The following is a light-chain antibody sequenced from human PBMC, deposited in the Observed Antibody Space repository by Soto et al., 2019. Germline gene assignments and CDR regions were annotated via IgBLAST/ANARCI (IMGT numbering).Light chain of an antibody. CDR3: QQADSFPIT. V-gene: IGKV1-12*01. J-gene: IGKJ5*01. CDR2: GAS. CDR1: QGINNW. Sequence: DIQMTQSPSFVSASVGDRVTITCRASQGINNWLAWYQQKPGMAPKFLIYGASSLQSGVPSRFSGSGSGTDFTLTISNLQPEDFATYYCQQADSFPITFGQGTRLEIK.